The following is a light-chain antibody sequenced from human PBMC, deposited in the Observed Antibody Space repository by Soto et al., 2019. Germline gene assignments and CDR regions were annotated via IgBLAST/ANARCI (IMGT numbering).Light chain of an antibody. Sequence: EIVLTQSPGTLSLSTGERATLSCRSSQSVSSSYLAWYQQKPGQAPRLLIYDVSSRATGIPDRFSGSGSGTDFTLTISRLEPEDFAVYYCQQDGSSPTFGQGTKVEIK. J-gene: IGKJ1*01. CDR1: QSVSSSY. V-gene: IGKV3-20*01. CDR2: DVS. CDR3: QQDGSSPT.